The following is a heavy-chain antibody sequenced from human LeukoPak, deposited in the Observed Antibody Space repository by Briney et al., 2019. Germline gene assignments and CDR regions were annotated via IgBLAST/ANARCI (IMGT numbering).Heavy chain of an antibody. CDR3: STGSFDY. CDR1: GYTFTSCG. J-gene: IGHJ4*02. V-gene: IGHV1-18*01. Sequence: GASVKVSRKASGYTFTSCGISWVRKAQAQGLEWMGWISAYNGNTNYAQKFHDRLTMTTETSTRTDYMELRSLRSDATAVYYCSTGSFDYWGQGTLVTVSS. CDR2: ISAYNGNT.